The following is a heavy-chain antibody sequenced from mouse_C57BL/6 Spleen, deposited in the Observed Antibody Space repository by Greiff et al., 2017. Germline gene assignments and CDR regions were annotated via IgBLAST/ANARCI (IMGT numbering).Heavy chain of an antibody. D-gene: IGHD6-5*01. CDR2: IYPGSGNT. CDR3: ATVPAAYEEFLAY. J-gene: IGHJ3*01. V-gene: IGHV1-66*01. Sequence: QVQLQQSGPELVKPGASVKISCKASGYSFTSYYIHWVKQRPGQGLEWIGWIYPGSGNTKYNEKFKGKATLTADTSSSTAYMQLSSLTSEDSAVYYCATVPAAYEEFLAYWGQGTLVTVSA. CDR1: GYSFTSYY.